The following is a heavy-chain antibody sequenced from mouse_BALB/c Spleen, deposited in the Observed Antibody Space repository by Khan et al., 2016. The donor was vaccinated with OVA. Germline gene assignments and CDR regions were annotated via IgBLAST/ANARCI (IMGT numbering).Heavy chain of an antibody. CDR1: GLNIKDTY. CDR3: ARMARK. J-gene: IGHJ2*01. CDR2: FDPPNVNT. Sequence: VQLQQSGAELVKSGATVKLSCTASGLNIKDTYMHCPRQCPEQGLKWIGRFDPPNVNTNYEPKFQGKAPIPTDTSSNTAYLQLSSLKSGDTAVYYCARMARKWGQGTTLTVSS. V-gene: IGHV14-3*02.